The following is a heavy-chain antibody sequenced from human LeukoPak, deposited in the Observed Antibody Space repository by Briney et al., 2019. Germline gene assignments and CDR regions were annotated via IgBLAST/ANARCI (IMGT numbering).Heavy chain of an antibody. D-gene: IGHD3-9*01. CDR3: GKRGDYDVVTGYDDPDY. J-gene: IGHJ4*02. CDR2: IPGSGGST. CDR1: GFTFSNYA. Sequence: GASLRLSCAASGFTFSNYAMSWVRQAPGKGLEWVSAIPGSGGSTYYADSVKGRFTVPRANSKSTLYLQMNSRRAEDTALYYCGKRGDYDVVTGYDDPDYWGQGTLVTVSS. V-gene: IGHV3-23*01.